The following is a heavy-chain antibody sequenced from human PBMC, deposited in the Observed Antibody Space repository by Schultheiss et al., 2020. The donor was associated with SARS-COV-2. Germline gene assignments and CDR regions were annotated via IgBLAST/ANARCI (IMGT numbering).Heavy chain of an antibody. V-gene: IGHV3-23*01. CDR1: GFSFSSYS. J-gene: IGHJ4*02. Sequence: GGSLRLSCAASGFSFSSYSMNWVRQAPGKGLEWVSAISGSGGSTYYADSVKGRFTISRDNSKNTLYLQMNSLRAEDTAVYYCATSEEIAVAGDYWGQGTLVTVSS. D-gene: IGHD6-19*01. CDR2: ISGSGGST. CDR3: ATSEEIAVAGDY.